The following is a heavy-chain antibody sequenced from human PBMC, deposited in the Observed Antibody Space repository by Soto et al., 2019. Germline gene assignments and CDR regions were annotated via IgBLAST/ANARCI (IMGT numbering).Heavy chain of an antibody. CDR2: ISYDGSNK. CDR3: AKVPGPAAILNWFDP. V-gene: IGHV3-30*18. D-gene: IGHD2-2*01. J-gene: IGHJ5*02. Sequence: QVQLVESGGGVVQPGRSLRLSCAASGFTFSSYGMHWVRQAPGKGLEWVAVISYDGSNKYYADSVKGRFTISRDNSKNTLYLQMNSLRAEDTAVYYCAKVPGPAAILNWFDPWGQGTLVTVSS. CDR1: GFTFSSYG.